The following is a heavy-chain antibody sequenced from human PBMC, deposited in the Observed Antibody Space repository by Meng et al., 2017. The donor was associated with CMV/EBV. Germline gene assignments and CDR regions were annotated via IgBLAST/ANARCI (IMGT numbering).Heavy chain of an antibody. Sequence: SETLSITCTVSGGSISSYYWSWIRQPPGKGLEWIGYIYYSGSTNYNPSLKSRVTISVDTSKNQFSLKLSSVTAADTAVYYCARDLRVDSSSYYYFDYWGQGTLVTVSS. V-gene: IGHV4-59*01. CDR2: IYYSGST. CDR3: ARDLRVDSSSYYYFDY. D-gene: IGHD6-13*01. CDR1: GGSISSYY. J-gene: IGHJ4*02.